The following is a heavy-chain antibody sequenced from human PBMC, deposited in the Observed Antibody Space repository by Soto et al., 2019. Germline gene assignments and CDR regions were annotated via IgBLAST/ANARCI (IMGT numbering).Heavy chain of an antibody. CDR2: IIPIFGTA. CDR3: ARERSSGWYVDY. CDR1: GGTFSSYA. Sequence: SVKVSCKASGGTFSSYAISWVRQAPGQGLEWMGGIIPIFGTANYAQKFQGRVTITADESTSTAYMELSSLRSEDTAVYYCARERSSGWYVDYWGQGTLVTVSS. V-gene: IGHV1-69*13. D-gene: IGHD6-19*01. J-gene: IGHJ4*02.